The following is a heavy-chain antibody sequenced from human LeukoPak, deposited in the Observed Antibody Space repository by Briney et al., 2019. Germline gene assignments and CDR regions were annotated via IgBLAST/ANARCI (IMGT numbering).Heavy chain of an antibody. CDR3: AKNYYYMDV. V-gene: IGHV3-53*01. J-gene: IGHJ6*03. CDR2: IYSGGST. Sequence: SGGSLRLSCAASGFTVSSNYMSWVRQAPGKGLEWVSVIYSGGSTYYADSVKGRFTISRDNAKNSLYLQMNSLRAEDTAVYYCAKNYYYMDVWGKGTTVTISS. CDR1: GFTVSSNY.